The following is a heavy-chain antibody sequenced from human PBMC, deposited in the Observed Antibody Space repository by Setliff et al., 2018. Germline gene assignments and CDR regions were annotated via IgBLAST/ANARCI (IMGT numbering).Heavy chain of an antibody. CDR2: VSQSGTS. CDR1: GNSIGSAYY. CDR3: AILHSSRGAGFEY. V-gene: IGHV4-38-2*01. D-gene: IGHD6-13*01. Sequence: SETLSLTCAVSGNSIGSAYYWGWIRQPPGKGLEWIGTVSQSGTSYYNPSLKSRITMSVDTSKNQFSLKLSSVTAADTAVYYCAILHSSRGAGFEYWGQGTLVTVSS. J-gene: IGHJ4*02.